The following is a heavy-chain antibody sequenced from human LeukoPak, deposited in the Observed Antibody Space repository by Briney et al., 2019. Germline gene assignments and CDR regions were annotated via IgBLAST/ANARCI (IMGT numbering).Heavy chain of an antibody. J-gene: IGHJ5*02. CDR1: GGSISSGDYY. D-gene: IGHD4-23*01. Sequence: SETLSLTCTVSGGSISSGDYYWSWIRQPPGKGLEWIGYIYYSGSTYYNPSLKSRVTMSVDTSKNQFSLKLSSVTAADTAVYYCARRGFYGGNPSGWFDPWGQGTLVTVSS. CDR2: IYYSGST. V-gene: IGHV4-30-4*01. CDR3: ARRGFYGGNPSGWFDP.